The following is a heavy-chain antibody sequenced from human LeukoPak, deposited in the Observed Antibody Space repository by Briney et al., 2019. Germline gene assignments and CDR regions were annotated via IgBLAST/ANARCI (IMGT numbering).Heavy chain of an antibody. CDR2: ISSSGSTI. CDR1: GFTFGDFY. J-gene: IGHJ6*03. D-gene: IGHD2/OR15-2a*01. Sequence: PGGSLRLSCAASGFTFGDFYMSWIRQAPGKGLEWVSYISSSGSTIYYADSVKGRFTISRDNAKHSLYLQMNSLRAEDTAVYYCARESMDPIYYYYYMDVWGKGTTVTVSS. CDR3: ARESMDPIYYYYYMDV. V-gene: IGHV3-11*01.